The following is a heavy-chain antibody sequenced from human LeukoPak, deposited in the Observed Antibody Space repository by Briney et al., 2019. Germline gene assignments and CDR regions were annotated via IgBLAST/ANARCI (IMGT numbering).Heavy chain of an antibody. D-gene: IGHD6-19*01. V-gene: IGHV3-30*02. CDR1: GFTFSGYE. CDR2: IRYDGSNK. CDR3: AKDCSSGPFTDYYYMDV. Sequence: PGGSLRLSCAASGFTFSGYEMNWVRQAPGKGLEWVAFIRYDGSNKYYADSVKGRFTISRDNSKNTLYLQMNSLRAEDTAVYYCAKDCSSGPFTDYYYMDVRGKGTTVTISS. J-gene: IGHJ6*03.